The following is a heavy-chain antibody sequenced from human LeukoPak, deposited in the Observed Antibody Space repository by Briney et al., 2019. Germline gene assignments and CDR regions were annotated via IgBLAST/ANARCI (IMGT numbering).Heavy chain of an antibody. CDR1: GFTFSSYG. CDR3: ARDFGSSWFGPTDF. D-gene: IGHD6-13*01. V-gene: IGHV3-30*02. J-gene: IGHJ4*02. CDR2: IRYDGSNK. Sequence: GGSLRLSCAASGFTFSSYGMHWVRQAPGKGLEWVAFIRYDGSNKYYADSVKGRFTISRDNSKNTLYLQMDSLRAEDTAVYYCARDFGSSWFGPTDFWGQGTLVTVSS.